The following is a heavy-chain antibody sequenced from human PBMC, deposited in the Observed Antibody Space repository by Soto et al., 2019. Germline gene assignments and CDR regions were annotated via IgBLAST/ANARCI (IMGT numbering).Heavy chain of an antibody. CDR1: GYTFTTYD. V-gene: IGHV1-8*01. CDR3: ARERKFDFWRKGLDV. D-gene: IGHD3-3*01. J-gene: IGHJ6*04. CDR2: MDPNSGST. Sequence: QAQLVQSGAEVRKPGASVKVSCKASGYTFTTYDINWVRQAPGQGLEWLGWMDPNSGSTGYAQNFQGRITMTRNISRNTAHMELSSLQSEDTAFYYCARERKFDFWRKGLDVWGKGTTVTVSS.